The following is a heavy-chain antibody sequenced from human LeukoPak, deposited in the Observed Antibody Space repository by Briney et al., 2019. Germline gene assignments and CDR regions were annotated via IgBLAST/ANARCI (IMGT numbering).Heavy chain of an antibody. V-gene: IGHV4-59*08. CDR3: ARGIIYDFWSGYYAYYFDY. Sequence: SETLSLTCTVSGGSISSYYWSWIRQPPGKGLEWIGYIYYSGSTNYNPSLKSRVTISVDTSKNQFSLKLSSVTAADTAVYYCARGIIYDFWSGYYAYYFDYWGQGTLVTVSS. D-gene: IGHD3-3*01. CDR1: GGSISSYY. J-gene: IGHJ4*02. CDR2: IYYSGST.